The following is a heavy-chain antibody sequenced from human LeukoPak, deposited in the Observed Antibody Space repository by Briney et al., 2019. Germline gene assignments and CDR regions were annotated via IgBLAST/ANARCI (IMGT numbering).Heavy chain of an antibody. D-gene: IGHD6-19*01. Sequence: GGSLRLSCTASGFTFSSYWMSWVRQAPGRGLGWVANIKEDGSEKYYVDSVTGRFTISRDNAKKSLYLQMNSLRAEDTAVYYCASQFWWAAVAGTLDYWGQGTLVTVSS. CDR2: IKEDGSEK. CDR3: ASQFWWAAVAGTLDY. CDR1: GFTFSSYW. J-gene: IGHJ4*02. V-gene: IGHV3-7*05.